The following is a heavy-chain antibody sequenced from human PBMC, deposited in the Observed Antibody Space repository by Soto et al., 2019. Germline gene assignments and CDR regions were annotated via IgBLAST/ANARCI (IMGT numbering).Heavy chain of an antibody. CDR3: ARTHYGDYAIWFDP. CDR1: GGSFSGYY. CDR2: INHSGST. J-gene: IGHJ5*02. D-gene: IGHD4-17*01. V-gene: IGHV4-34*01. Sequence: SETLSLTCAVYGGSFSGYYWSWIRQPPGKGLEWIGEINHSGSTNYNPSLKSRVTISVDTSKNQFSLKLSSVTAADTAVYYCARTHYGDYAIWFDPWGQGTLVTVSS.